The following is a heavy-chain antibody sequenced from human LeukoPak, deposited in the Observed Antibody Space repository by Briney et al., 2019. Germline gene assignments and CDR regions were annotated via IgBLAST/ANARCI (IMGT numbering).Heavy chain of an antibody. D-gene: IGHD3-22*01. Sequence: SETLSLTCTVSGGSIRSGGDYWSWIRQHPGKGLELIGYIHYSESTYYNPSLRSRVTISVDTSKNQFSLKLNSVTAADTAVYFCARGHEDYDSSGYYRFDYWGQGTLVTVSS. J-gene: IGHJ4*02. CDR3: ARGHEDYDSSGYYRFDY. CDR2: IHYSEST. V-gene: IGHV4-31*03. CDR1: GGSIRSGGDY.